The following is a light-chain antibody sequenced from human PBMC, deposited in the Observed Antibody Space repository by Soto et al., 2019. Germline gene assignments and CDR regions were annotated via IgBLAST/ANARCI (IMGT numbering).Light chain of an antibody. CDR1: QSISSY. V-gene: IGKV1-39*01. Sequence: DIQMTQSPSSLSASVGDRVTITCRASQSISSYLNWYQQKPGKAPKLLIYAGSSLPSGVPSRFSGRGSGADFTLTISSLQPEDFATYYCQQTYSIPVTFGQGTKLEIK. CDR2: AGS. J-gene: IGKJ2*01. CDR3: QQTYSIPVT.